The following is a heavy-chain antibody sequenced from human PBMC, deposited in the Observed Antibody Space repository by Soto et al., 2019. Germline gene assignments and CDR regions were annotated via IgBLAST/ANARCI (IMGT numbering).Heavy chain of an antibody. CDR1: GGSISSYY. D-gene: IGHD6-13*01. CDR2: IYYSGST. CDR3: ARAAYSSSWSTYYYYGMDV. J-gene: IGHJ6*02. V-gene: IGHV4-59*01. Sequence: WETLSLTCTVSGGSISSYYWSWIRQRPGKGLEWIGYIYYSGSTNYNPSLKSRVTISVDTSKNQFSLKLSSVTAADTAVYYCARAAYSSSWSTYYYYGMDVWGQGTTVTVSS.